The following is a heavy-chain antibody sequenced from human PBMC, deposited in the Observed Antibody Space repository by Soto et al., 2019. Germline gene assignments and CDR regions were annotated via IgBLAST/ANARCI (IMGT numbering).Heavy chain of an antibody. D-gene: IGHD6-6*01. V-gene: IGHV4-59*01. CDR2: IYYSGNT. J-gene: IGHJ6*02. CDR1: GGSLSNYY. CDR3: ARVRGSIASFGQSAYYYNGIDF. Sequence: SETLSITCTVYGGSLSNYYWSWIRQPPGKGLEWIGNIYYSGNTNYNPSLKSRVTVSVDTSKNQFSLKLSSVTAADTAVYYCARVRGSIASFGQSAYYYNGIDFWGQGTTVTVS.